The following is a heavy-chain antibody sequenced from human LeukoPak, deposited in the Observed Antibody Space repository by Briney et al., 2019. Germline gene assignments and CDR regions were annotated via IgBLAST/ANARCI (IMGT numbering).Heavy chain of an antibody. J-gene: IGHJ4*02. V-gene: IGHV3-9*01. CDR2: ISWNSGSI. CDR1: GFTFDDYA. Sequence: PGGSLRLSCAASGFTFDDYAMHWVRQAPGKGLEWVSGISWNSGSIGYGDSVKGRFTISRDNAKNSLYLQMNSLRAEDTALYYCAKGGSGGYYFDYWGQGTLVTVSS. D-gene: IGHD6-19*01. CDR3: AKGGSGGYYFDY.